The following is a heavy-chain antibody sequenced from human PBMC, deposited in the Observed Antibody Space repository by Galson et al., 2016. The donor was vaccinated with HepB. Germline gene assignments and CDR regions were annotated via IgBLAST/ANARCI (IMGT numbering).Heavy chain of an antibody. V-gene: IGHV3-64D*06. J-gene: IGHJ4*02. Sequence: SLRLSCAASGFTFSTFSMHWVRQAPGRGLESVSVISSNGGSTYYADSVKGRFTISRDNSKNTLYLHISSLRLEDTAVYYCVKEEGPYSNYDYWGQGTLVTVSS. D-gene: IGHD4-11*01. CDR3: VKEEGPYSNYDY. CDR1: GFTFSTFS. CDR2: ISSNGGST.